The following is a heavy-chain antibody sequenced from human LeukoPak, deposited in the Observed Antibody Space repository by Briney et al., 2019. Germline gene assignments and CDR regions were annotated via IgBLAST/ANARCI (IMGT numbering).Heavy chain of an antibody. CDR2: ISGSGGST. J-gene: IGHJ4*02. CDR1: GFTFSSYA. D-gene: IGHD1-26*01. V-gene: IGHV3-23*01. CDR3: AKGVGSNSYYFDY. Sequence: PGGSLRLSCAASGFTFSSYAMTWVRQAPGKGLEWVLAISGSGGSTYYADSVKGRSTISRDNSKNTLYLQMNSLRVEDTAVYYCAKGVGSNSYYFDYWGQGTLVTVSS.